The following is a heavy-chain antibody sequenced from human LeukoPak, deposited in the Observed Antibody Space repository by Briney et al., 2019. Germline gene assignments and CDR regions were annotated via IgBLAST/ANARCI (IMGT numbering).Heavy chain of an antibody. J-gene: IGHJ3*02. CDR2: SYTTGSS. V-gene: IGHV4-4*07. CDR3: ARLYRPLGAFDI. CDR1: GGSISSYY. Sequence: SETLSLTCTVSGGSISSYYWSWIRQPAGKGLEWIGRSYTTGSSNYNPSLKSRVTMSLDTSNQFSLKLSSVTAADTAVYYCARLYRPLGAFDIWGQGTMVTVSS. D-gene: IGHD1-26*01.